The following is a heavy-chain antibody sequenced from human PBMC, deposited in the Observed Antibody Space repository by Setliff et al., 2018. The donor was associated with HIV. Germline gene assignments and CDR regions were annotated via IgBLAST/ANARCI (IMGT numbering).Heavy chain of an antibody. V-gene: IGHV4-39*01. CDR1: GGSLSSSNYY. J-gene: IGHJ4*02. CDR3: ARQGSLCPDCYLDS. Sequence: SETLSLTCTVSGGSLSSSNYYCGWIRQPPGKGLEWIGNMYYRGSTYYNPSLKSRVIISVDTSKNQFSLKLSSVTAADTAVYYCARQGSLCPDCYLDSWGQGTLVTVSS. D-gene: IGHD2-21*01. CDR2: MYYRGST.